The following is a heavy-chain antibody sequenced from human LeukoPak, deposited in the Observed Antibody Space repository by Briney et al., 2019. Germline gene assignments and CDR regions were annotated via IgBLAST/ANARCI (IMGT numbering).Heavy chain of an antibody. V-gene: IGHV4-4*07. Sequence: PSETLSLTCTVSGGSIISHYWSLIRQPAGKGLEWIGRIYTSGSTNYNPSLKSRVTMSVDTSKNQFSLKLSSVTAADTAVSYCPRDLGAYYDSGGYFDYWGQGTLVTVSS. CDR1: GGSIISHY. CDR2: IYTSGST. D-gene: IGHD3-22*01. J-gene: IGHJ4*02. CDR3: PRDLGAYYDSGGYFDY.